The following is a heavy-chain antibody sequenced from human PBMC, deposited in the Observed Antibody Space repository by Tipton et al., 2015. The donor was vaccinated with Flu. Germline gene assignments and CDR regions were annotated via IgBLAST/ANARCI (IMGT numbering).Heavy chain of an antibody. Sequence: TLSLTCTVSGVSISGGGYYWSWIRQSAGKGVEWIGRIYPSGGTEYNPNLKSRVTISRDTSKNEFSLRVSSVTAADTAVYYCASGKFDESARECFFGYWGQGILVTVSS. V-gene: IGHV4-61*02. CDR1: GVSISGGGYY. D-gene: IGHD3-3*01. CDR3: ASGKFDESARECFFGY. J-gene: IGHJ4*02. CDR2: IYPSGGT.